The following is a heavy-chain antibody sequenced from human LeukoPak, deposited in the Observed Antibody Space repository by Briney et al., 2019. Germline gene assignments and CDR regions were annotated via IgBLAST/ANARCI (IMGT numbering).Heavy chain of an antibody. D-gene: IGHD4-17*01. CDR3: ASLQFSTVFFDY. CDR1: GGSISSSSYY. J-gene: IGHJ4*02. V-gene: IGHV4-39*01. Sequence: PSETLSLTCTVSGGSISSSSYYWGWIRQPPGRGLEWIGSIYYSGSTYYNPSLKSRVTISVDTSKNQFSLKLSSVTAADTAVYYCASLQFSTVFFDYWGQGTLVTVSS. CDR2: IYYSGST.